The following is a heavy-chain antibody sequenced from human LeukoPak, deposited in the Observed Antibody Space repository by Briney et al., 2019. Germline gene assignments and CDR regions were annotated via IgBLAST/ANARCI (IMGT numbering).Heavy chain of an antibody. Sequence: SETLSLTCAVYGGSFSGYYWTWIRQPPGKGLEWIGEINHSGSTNYNPSLKSRVTISVDTSKNQFSLKLSSVPAADTAVYYCARVYRRGGLSNSWHAYIWYYMDVWGKGTTVTVSS. D-gene: IGHD6-13*01. CDR2: INHSGST. CDR1: GGSFSGYY. CDR3: ARVYRRGGLSNSWHAYIWYYMDV. V-gene: IGHV4-34*01. J-gene: IGHJ6*03.